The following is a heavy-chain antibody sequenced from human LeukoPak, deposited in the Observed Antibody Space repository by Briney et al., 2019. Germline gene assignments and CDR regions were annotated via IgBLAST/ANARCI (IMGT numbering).Heavy chain of an antibody. CDR2: ISSNGGST. CDR1: GFTFSSYA. D-gene: IGHD6-6*01. Sequence: SGGSLRLSCAASGFTFSSYAMHWVRQAPGKGLEYVSAISSNGGSTYCANSVKGRFTISRDNSKNTLYLQMGSLRAEDMAVYYCARAYSSSFNFDYWGQGTLVTVSS. V-gene: IGHV3-64*01. CDR3: ARAYSSSFNFDY. J-gene: IGHJ4*02.